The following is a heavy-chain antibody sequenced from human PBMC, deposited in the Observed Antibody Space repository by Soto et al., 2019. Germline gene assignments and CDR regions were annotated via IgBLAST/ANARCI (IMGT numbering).Heavy chain of an antibody. Sequence: GGSLRLSCAASGFTFSSYAMGWVRQAPGKGLEWVSAISGSGGSTYYADSVKGRFTISRDNSKNTLYLQMNSLRAEDTAVYYCAKTWEMYSCNDARYEHCGHGTRTTVPS. CDR3: AKTWEMYSCNDARYEH. CDR1: GFTFSSYA. D-gene: IGHD1-20*01. V-gene: IGHV3-23*01. CDR2: ISGSGGST. J-gene: IGHJ4*01.